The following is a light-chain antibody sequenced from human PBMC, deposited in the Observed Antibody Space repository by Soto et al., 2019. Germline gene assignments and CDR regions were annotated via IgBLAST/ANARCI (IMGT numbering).Light chain of an antibody. V-gene: IGLV2-14*03. J-gene: IGLJ1*01. CDR2: DVN. CDR3: SSYTSSAPFYV. CDR1: STGVDGYDY. Sequence: QSALTQPASVSGSPGQSITISCTGASTGVDGYDYVSWYQQHPGQAPKLMIYDVNNRPSGVSYRFSGSKSGDTASLTISGLQAEDDADYYCSSYTSSAPFYVFGTGTKVTVL.